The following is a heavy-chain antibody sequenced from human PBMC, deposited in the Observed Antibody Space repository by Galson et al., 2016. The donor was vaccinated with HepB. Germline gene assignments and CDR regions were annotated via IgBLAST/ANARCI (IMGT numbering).Heavy chain of an antibody. CDR1: GIRITDYW. CDR3: ARSLGWYFDV. Sequence: SLRLSCAAPGIRITDYWMHWVRQAPGKGLEWVSSVSHSSTYVYYADSVEGRFTISRDNAKNSLYLEMNSLRVEDTAVFYCARSLGWYFDVWGRGTLVTVSS. D-gene: IGHD6-6*01. CDR2: VSHSSTYV. J-gene: IGHJ2*01. V-gene: IGHV3-21*01.